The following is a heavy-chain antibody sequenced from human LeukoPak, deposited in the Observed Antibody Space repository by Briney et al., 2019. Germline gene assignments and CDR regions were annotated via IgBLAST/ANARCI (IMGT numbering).Heavy chain of an antibody. Sequence: SETLSLTCTVSGGSISTYYWSWIRQPPGMGLEWIGYIYHSGNTDHNPSLKSRVTIPIDTSKNQFSLKLNSVTAADTAVYYCASLTLADTSRYGEFDYWGQGTLVTVSS. CDR3: ASLTLADTSRYGEFDY. CDR2: IYHSGNT. D-gene: IGHD3-22*01. CDR1: GGSISTYY. J-gene: IGHJ4*02. V-gene: IGHV4-59*12.